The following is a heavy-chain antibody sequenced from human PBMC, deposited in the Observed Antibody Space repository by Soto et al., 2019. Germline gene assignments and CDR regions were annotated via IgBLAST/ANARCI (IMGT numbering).Heavy chain of an antibody. Sequence: PGGSLRLSCAASGFTFSSYGMHWVRQAPGKGLEWVAVIWYDGSNKYYADSVKGRFTISRDNSKNTLYLQMNSLRAEDTAVYYCARVSLVTNYYYYYMDVWGKGTTVTSP. J-gene: IGHJ6*03. CDR2: IWYDGSNK. CDR3: ARVSLVTNYYYYYMDV. CDR1: GFTFSSYG. D-gene: IGHD3-9*01. V-gene: IGHV3-33*01.